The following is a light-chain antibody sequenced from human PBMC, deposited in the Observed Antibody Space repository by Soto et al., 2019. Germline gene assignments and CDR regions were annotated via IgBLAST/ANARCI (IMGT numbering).Light chain of an antibody. CDR1: SSNIGSNT. J-gene: IGLJ2*01. CDR3: AAWDDSLEGMV. CDR2: RNT. V-gene: IGLV1-44*01. Sequence: QSVLTQPPSVSATPGQRVVISCSGSSSNIGSNTVNWYQQFPGTAPQLLFFRNTQRPSGVPDRFSASKSGTSASLAISGLQSRDEADYYCAAWDDSLEGMVLGGGTKLTVL.